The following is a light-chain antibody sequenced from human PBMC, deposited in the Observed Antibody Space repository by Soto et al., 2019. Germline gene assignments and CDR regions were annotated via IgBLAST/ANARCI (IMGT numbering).Light chain of an antibody. CDR2: DAS. CDR3: QQYYSYLFT. Sequence: DIQMTQYPSTLSASVGDRVTITCRASQSVSTWLAWYQQKPGKAPNLLIYDASSLESGVPSRFSGSGSGTEFTLTISSLQPDDFATYYCQQYYSYLFTFGPGTKVDIK. J-gene: IGKJ3*01. CDR1: QSVSTW. V-gene: IGKV1-5*01.